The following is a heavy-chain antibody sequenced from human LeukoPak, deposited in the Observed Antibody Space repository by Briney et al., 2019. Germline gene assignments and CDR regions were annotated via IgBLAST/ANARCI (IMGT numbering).Heavy chain of an antibody. CDR2: ISGSSVKT. V-gene: IGHV3-23*01. J-gene: IGHJ4*02. CDR3: TREEAYFDSLLAYYFDY. CDR1: GFIFSNYV. Sequence: GGSLRLSCAASGFIFSNYVMSWVRQAPGKGPEWASAISGSSVKTYYADSVKGRFTISRDDSKNTLYLQMNSLRAEDTAIYYCTREEAYFDSLLAYYFDYWGQGTLVTVSS. D-gene: IGHD3-9*01.